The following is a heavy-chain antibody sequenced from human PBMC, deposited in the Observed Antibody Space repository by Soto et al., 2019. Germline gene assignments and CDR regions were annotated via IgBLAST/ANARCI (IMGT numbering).Heavy chain of an antibody. CDR2: SRNKANSYTI. D-gene: IGHD1-26*01. Sequence: PGGSLRLSCAASGFTFSDHYMEWVRQAPGKGLEWVGRSRNKANSYTIEYAASVKGRFTISRDDSLNSLYLQMNSLKTEDTAVYYCARSGTYSFDYWGQGTLVTVSS. V-gene: IGHV3-72*01. J-gene: IGHJ4*02. CDR3: ARSGTYSFDY. CDR1: GFTFSDHY.